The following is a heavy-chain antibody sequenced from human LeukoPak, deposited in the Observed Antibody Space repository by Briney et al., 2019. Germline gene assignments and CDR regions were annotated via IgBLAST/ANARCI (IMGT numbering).Heavy chain of an antibody. D-gene: IGHD2-15*01. CDR2: MNPNSGNT. J-gene: IGHJ6*02. Sequence: ASVKVSCKASGYTFTSYDINWVRQATGQGLEWMGWMNPNSGNTGYAQKFQGRVTMTRNTSISTAYMELSSLRSEDTAVYYCARWGECSGASCPTGYYYGMDVWGQGTTVTVSS. CDR3: ARWGECSGASCPTGYYYGMDV. CDR1: GYTFTSYD. V-gene: IGHV1-8*01.